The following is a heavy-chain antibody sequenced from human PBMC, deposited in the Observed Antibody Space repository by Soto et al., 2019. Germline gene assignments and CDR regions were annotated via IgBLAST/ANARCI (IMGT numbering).Heavy chain of an antibody. V-gene: IGHV4-34*01. CDR3: ARGTGYSYGNFDY. CDR2: INHSGST. D-gene: IGHD5-18*01. J-gene: IGHJ4*02. CDR1: GGSFSGYY. Sequence: ASETLSLTCAVYGGSFSGYYWSWIRQPPGKGLEWIGEINHSGSTNYNPSLKSRVTISVDTSKNQFSLKLSSVTAADTAVYYCARGTGYSYGNFDYWGQGTLVTVSS.